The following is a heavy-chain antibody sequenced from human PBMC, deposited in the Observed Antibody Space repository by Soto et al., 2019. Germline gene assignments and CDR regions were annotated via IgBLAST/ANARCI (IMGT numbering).Heavy chain of an antibody. CDR1: GGSIRDYH. J-gene: IGHJ5*02. CDR3: ATEGRYCSSTSCYGLWFDP. D-gene: IGHD2-2*01. V-gene: IGHV4-34*01. CDR2: IYDSGST. Sequence: SETLSLTCAVYGGSIRDYHWNWIRQSPGKGLEWIGEIYDSGSTNFNPSLKSRVTISRDTSKNQVSLKLTSVIAADTAVYYCATEGRYCSSTSCYGLWFDPWGQGTLVTVS.